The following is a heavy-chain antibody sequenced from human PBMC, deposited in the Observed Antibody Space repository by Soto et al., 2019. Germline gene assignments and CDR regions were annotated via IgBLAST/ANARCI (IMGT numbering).Heavy chain of an antibody. CDR2: IYHSGST. D-gene: IGHD3-10*01. CDR1: GGSISSGGYS. Sequence: QLQLQESGSGLVKPSQTLSLTCAVSGGSISSGGYSWSWIRQPPGKGLEWIGYIYHSGSTYYNPSLKSRVTISVDRSKNQFSLKLSSVTAADMAVYYCARSPWFGALRGFDPWGQGTLVTVSS. V-gene: IGHV4-30-2*01. CDR3: ARSPWFGALRGFDP. J-gene: IGHJ5*02.